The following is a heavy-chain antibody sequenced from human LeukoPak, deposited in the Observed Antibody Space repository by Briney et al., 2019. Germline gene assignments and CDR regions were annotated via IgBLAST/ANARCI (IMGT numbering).Heavy chain of an antibody. J-gene: IGHJ4*02. Sequence: SGTLSLTCAVSGASIRSSTNWWSWVRQPPGKGLEWIGEILHSGSTNYNPSLKSRVTMSADKSKNQFSLDLRSVTAADTAVYYCLYGGNSGDWVYWGQGTLVTVSS. CDR2: ILHSGST. CDR1: GASIRSSTNW. D-gene: IGHD4-23*01. CDR3: LYGGNSGDWVY. V-gene: IGHV4-4*02.